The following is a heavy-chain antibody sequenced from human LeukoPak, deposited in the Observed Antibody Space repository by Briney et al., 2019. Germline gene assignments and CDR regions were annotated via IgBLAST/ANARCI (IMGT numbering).Heavy chain of an antibody. CDR3: ARHSGDGYSNPGSTFDI. V-gene: IGHV4-38-2*01. J-gene: IGHJ3*02. CDR1: GYSISNDYY. D-gene: IGHD5-24*01. Sequence: SETLSLTCAVSGYSISNDYYWGWIRQPPGKGLEWIASIHHSGRTYYNPSPKSRVTISVDMSKNQFSLKLSFVTAADTAVYYCARHSGDGYSNPGSTFDIWGQGTVVTVSS. CDR2: IHHSGRT.